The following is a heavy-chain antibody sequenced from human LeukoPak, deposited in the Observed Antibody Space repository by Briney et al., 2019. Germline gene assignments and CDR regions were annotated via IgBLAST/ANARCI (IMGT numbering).Heavy chain of an antibody. CDR3: ARDLAYCSSTSCSLFDP. Sequence: SETLSLTCTVSGYSISSGYYWGWIRQPPGKGLEWIGSIYHSGSTYYNPSLKSRVAISVDTSKNQFSLKLSSVTAADTAVYYCARDLAYCSSTSCSLFDPWGQGTLVNVSS. J-gene: IGHJ5*02. CDR2: IYHSGST. CDR1: GYSISSGYY. V-gene: IGHV4-38-2*02. D-gene: IGHD2-2*01.